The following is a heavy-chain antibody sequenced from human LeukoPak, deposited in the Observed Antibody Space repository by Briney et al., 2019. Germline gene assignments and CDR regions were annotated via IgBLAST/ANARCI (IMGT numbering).Heavy chain of an antibody. Sequence: SETLSLTCTVSGGSISSYYWSWIRQSPGKGLECIGYIHYTGSTNYNPSLKSRVTISVETSKNQFSLKLKSVTAADTAIYYCARGGYYGSGNDFRFDPWGQGTLVTVSS. CDR3: ARGGYYGSGNDFRFDP. V-gene: IGHV4-59*01. CDR2: IHYTGST. CDR1: GGSISSYY. J-gene: IGHJ5*02. D-gene: IGHD3-10*01.